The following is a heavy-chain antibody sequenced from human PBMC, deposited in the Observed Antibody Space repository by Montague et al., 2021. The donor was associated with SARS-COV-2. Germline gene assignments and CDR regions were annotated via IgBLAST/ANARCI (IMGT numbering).Heavy chain of an antibody. V-gene: IGHV4-39*01. CDR1: GGSISSSSYY. CDR2: IYYSGST. Sequence: SEILSLTCTVSGGSISSSSYYWGWLRQPPGKGLEWIGSIYYSGSTYYNLSLKSRVTISVDTSKNQFSLKLSSVTAADTAVYYCARESGSGSYLVYWGQGTLVTVSS. J-gene: IGHJ4*02. CDR3: ARESGSGSYLVY. D-gene: IGHD3-10*01.